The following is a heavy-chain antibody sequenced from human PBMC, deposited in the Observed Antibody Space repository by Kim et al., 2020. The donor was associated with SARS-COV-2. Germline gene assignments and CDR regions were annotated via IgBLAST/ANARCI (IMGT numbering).Heavy chain of an antibody. CDR1: GGSISSSRYY. CDR2: LYYSGST. CDR3: ARLDYDFWTGDFDY. J-gene: IGHJ4*02. Sequence: SETLSLTCAVSGGSISSSRYYWGWIRQPPGKGLEWLGSLYYSGSTFYNPSLQGRVSISVDTSRNQFSLKLTSVTAADTAVYYCARLDYDFWTGDFDYWGQGTLVTVSS. D-gene: IGHD3-3*01. V-gene: IGHV4-39*01.